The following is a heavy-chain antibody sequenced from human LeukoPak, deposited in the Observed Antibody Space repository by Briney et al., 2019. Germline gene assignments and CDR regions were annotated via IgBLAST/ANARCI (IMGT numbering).Heavy chain of an antibody. CDR1: GFIFA. V-gene: IGHV3-43*02. CDR2: ISGDGGST. D-gene: IGHD6-19*01. J-gene: IGHJ4*02. CDR3: ARESETSGWYDY. Sequence: GGSLRLSCAAPGFIFAIHWVRQAPGKGLEWVSLISGDGGSTFYADSVRGRFTISRDNTRKSLSLQMSNLRSEDTALYYCARESETSGWYDYWGQGTLVTVSS.